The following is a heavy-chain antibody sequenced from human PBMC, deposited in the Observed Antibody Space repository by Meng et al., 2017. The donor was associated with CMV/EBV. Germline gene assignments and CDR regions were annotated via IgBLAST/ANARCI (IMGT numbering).Heavy chain of an antibody. V-gene: IGHV3-23*01. CDR2: ISGSGGST. CDR3: ANFHYDMIVVGGNAFDI. D-gene: IGHD3-22*01. Sequence: GGSLRLSCAASGFTFSSYAMSWVRQAPGKGLEWVSAISGSGGSTYYADSVKGRFTISRDNSKNTLYLQMNSLRAEDTAVYDCANFHYDMIVVGGNAFDIWGQGTMVTVSS. CDR1: GFTFSSYA. J-gene: IGHJ3*02.